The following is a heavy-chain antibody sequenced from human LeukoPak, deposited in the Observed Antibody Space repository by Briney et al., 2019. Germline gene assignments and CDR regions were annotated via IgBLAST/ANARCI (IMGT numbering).Heavy chain of an antibody. J-gene: IGHJ4*02. CDR3: AKTPYLYFGSGSYQFAY. Sequence: GGSLRLSCAASGFTFSSYAMSWVRQAPGKGLEWVSAISGSGGSTYYADSVKGRFTISRDNSKNTLYLQMNSLRAEDTAVYYCAKTPYLYFGSGSYQFAYWGQGTLVTVSS. V-gene: IGHV3-23*01. D-gene: IGHD3-10*01. CDR1: GFTFSSYA. CDR2: ISGSGGST.